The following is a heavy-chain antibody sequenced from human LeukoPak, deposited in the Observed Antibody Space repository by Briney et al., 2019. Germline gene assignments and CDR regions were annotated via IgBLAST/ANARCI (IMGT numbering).Heavy chain of an antibody. V-gene: IGHV1-8*01. CDR2: MNPNSGNT. Sequence: ASVKVSCKASGYTSTSYDINWVRQATGQGLEWMGWMNPNSGNTGYAQKFQGRVTMTRNTSISTAYMELSSLRSEDTAVYYCARREARYCSSTSCSPPTRTFDYWGQGTLVTVSS. CDR1: GYTSTSYD. D-gene: IGHD2-2*01. CDR3: ARREARYCSSTSCSPPTRTFDY. J-gene: IGHJ4*02.